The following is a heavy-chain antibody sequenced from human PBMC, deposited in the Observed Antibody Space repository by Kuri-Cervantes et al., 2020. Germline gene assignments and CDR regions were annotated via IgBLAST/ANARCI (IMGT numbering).Heavy chain of an antibody. CDR1: GYTLTELS. Sequence: ASVKVSCKVSGYTLTELSMHWVRQAPGKGLEWMGGFDPEDGETIYAQKFQGGVTMTEDTSTDTAYMELSSLRSEDTAVYYCAAGLGGSYYFFDYWGQGTLVTVSS. J-gene: IGHJ4*02. CDR3: AAGLGGSYYFFDY. V-gene: IGHV1-24*01. CDR2: FDPEDGET. D-gene: IGHD1-26*01.